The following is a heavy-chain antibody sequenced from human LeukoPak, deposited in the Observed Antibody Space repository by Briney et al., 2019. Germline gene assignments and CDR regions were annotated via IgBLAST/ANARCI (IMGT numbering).Heavy chain of an antibody. CDR3: ARWTDGEQWLATEFDY. CDR2: ISGSGGST. Sequence: PGGSLRLSCAASGFTFSSHWMNWVRQAPGKGLEWVSAISGSGGSTYYADSVKGRFTISRDNSKNTLYLQMNSLRAEDTAVYYCARWTDGEQWLATEFDYWGQGTLVTVSS. D-gene: IGHD6-19*01. J-gene: IGHJ4*02. CDR1: GFTFSSHW. V-gene: IGHV3-23*01.